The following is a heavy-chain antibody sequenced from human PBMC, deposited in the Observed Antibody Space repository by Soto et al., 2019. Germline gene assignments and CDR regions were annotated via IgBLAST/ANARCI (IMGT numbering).Heavy chain of an antibody. J-gene: IGHJ4*02. V-gene: IGHV3-23*01. CDR3: AKEQGSSWYEIAY. CDR2: ISGSGGST. Sequence: EVQLLESGGGLVQPGGSLRLSCAASGFTFSNYAVTWVRQAPGKGLEWVSTISGSGGSTYYADSGTGRFTISRDTSKNTLDLQMNSLRAEDTAVYYCAKEQGSSWYEIAYWGQGTLVTVSS. D-gene: IGHD6-13*01. CDR1: GFTFSNYA.